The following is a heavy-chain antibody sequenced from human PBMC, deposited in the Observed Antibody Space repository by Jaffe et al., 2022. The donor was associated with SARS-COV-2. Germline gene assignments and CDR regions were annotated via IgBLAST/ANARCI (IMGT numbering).Heavy chain of an antibody. J-gene: IGHJ5*01. CDR2: INPKTGNP. D-gene: IGHD2-15*01. V-gene: IGHV7-4-1*02. CDR1: GYTFTDYA. Sequence: QVQLVQSGSELKKPGASVTISCKASGYTFTDYAMNWVRQAPGQGLEYMGWINPKTGNPMYAPGFTGRFVISLDTSVSTAYLQISSLEAEDSAVYYCTRKHCDSWGQGTLVIVSS. CDR3: TRKHCDS.